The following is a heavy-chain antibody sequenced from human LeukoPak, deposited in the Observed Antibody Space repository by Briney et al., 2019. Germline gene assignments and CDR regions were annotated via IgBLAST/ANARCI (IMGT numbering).Heavy chain of an antibody. Sequence: GGSLRLSCAASGITFNSYAMSWVRQAPGKGLEWVSAISGSGGSTYYADSVKGRFTISRDNAKNSLYLQMNSLRAEDTAVYYCARDLEVAGVYFDNWGQGTLVTVSS. CDR2: ISGSGGST. CDR1: GITFNSYA. V-gene: IGHV3-23*01. D-gene: IGHD3-16*01. J-gene: IGHJ4*02. CDR3: ARDLEVAGVYFDN.